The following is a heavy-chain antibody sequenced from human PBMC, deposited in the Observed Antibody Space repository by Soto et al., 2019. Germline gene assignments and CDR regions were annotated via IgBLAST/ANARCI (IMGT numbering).Heavy chain of an antibody. D-gene: IGHD3-10*01. Sequence: SETLSLTCAVYGGSFSCYYWSWIRQPPGKGLEWIGEINHSGNTNYNPSLKSRVTISVDTSKNQFSLKLSSVTAADTAVYYCASNSSGSPSWFDPWGHGTLVTVSS. CDR3: ASNSSGSPSWFDP. J-gene: IGHJ5*02. CDR2: INHSGNT. V-gene: IGHV4-34*01. CDR1: GGSFSCYY.